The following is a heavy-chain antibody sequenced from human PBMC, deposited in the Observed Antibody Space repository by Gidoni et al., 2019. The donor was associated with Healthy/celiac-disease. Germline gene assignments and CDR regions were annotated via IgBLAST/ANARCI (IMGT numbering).Heavy chain of an antibody. CDR3: ARDWRRAGNWFDP. J-gene: IGHJ5*02. CDR1: GYTFTGYY. Sequence: QVQLVQSGAEVKKPGASVKVSCKASGYTFTGYYMHWVRQAPGQGLEWMGWINPNSGGTNYAQKFQCRVTMTRDTSISTAYMELRRLRSDDPAVYYCARDWRRAGNWFDPWGQGTLVTVSS. V-gene: IGHV1-2*02. CDR2: INPNSGGT.